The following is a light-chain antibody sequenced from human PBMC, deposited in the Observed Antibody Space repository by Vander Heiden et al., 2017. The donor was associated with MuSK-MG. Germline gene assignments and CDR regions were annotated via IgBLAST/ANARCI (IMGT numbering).Light chain of an antibody. CDR1: SSNIGAGYD. Sequence: QSVLTQPPSVSGAPRQRVTISCTGSSSNIGAGYDVHWYQQLPGTAPKLLIYGNSNRPSGVPDRFSGSKSGTSASLAITRLQAEDEADYYCQSYDSSLSGWVFGGGTKLTVL. V-gene: IGLV1-40*01. CDR2: GNS. CDR3: QSYDSSLSGWV. J-gene: IGLJ3*02.